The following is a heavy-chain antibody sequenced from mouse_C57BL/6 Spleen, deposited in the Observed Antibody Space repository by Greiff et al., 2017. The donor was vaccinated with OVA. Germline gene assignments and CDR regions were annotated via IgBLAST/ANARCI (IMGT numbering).Heavy chain of an antibody. CDR2: IFPRDGST. Sequence: VKLQQSDAELVKPGASVKISCKVSGYTFTDHTIHWMKQRPEQGLEWIGYIFPRDGSTKYNAQFKGKATLTADNSSSTAYMQLNSLTSEDSAVYFCARSDYYGSSYWYFDVWGTGTTVTVSS. J-gene: IGHJ1*03. CDR3: ARSDYYGSSYWYFDV. CDR1: GYTFTDHT. V-gene: IGHV1-78*01. D-gene: IGHD1-1*01.